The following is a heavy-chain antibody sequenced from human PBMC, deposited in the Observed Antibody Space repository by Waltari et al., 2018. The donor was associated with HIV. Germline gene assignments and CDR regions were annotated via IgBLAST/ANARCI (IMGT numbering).Heavy chain of an antibody. CDR3: ARDNGWEPEY. Sequence: QVQLVESGGGVVQPGRSLRISCVASGFSFSGFGMHWVRQAPGKGPEWLAIIWYDGSNIRYADSVRCRFTISRDNSKNTLYLQMDSLRDEDTAVYYCARDNGWEPEYWGQGTLVTVSS. V-gene: IGHV3-33*01. CDR2: IWYDGSNI. CDR1: GFSFSGFG. J-gene: IGHJ4*02. D-gene: IGHD1-26*01.